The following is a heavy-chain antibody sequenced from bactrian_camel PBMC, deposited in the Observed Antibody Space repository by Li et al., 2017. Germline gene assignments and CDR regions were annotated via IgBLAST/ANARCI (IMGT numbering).Heavy chain of an antibody. J-gene: IGHJ4*01. Sequence: HVQLVESGGGSVQAGGSLTLSCAISGYGYEEYCLGWIRQAPGEERDAVAVIDKDGSTGYADSVKGRFAVSFDDAKNTLYLEMNDLKDDDTAVYYCAGDADNWHWSYYWGQGTQVTVS. CDR2: IDKDGST. D-gene: IGHD8*01. CDR3: AGDADNWHWSYY. CDR1: GYGYEEYC. V-gene: IGHV3S55*01.